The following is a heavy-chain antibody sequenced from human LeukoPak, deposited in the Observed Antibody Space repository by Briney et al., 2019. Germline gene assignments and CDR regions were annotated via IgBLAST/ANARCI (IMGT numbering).Heavy chain of an antibody. Sequence: SAKVSCKASGGTFSSYAISWVRQAPGQGLEWMGGIIPIFGTANYAQKLQGRVTITADESTSTAYMELSSLRSEDTAVYYCASGQTYYDILTGYYPTLDAFDIWGQGTMVTVSS. D-gene: IGHD3-9*01. CDR1: GGTFSSYA. V-gene: IGHV1-69*13. CDR2: IIPIFGTA. J-gene: IGHJ3*02. CDR3: ASGQTYYDILTGYYPTLDAFDI.